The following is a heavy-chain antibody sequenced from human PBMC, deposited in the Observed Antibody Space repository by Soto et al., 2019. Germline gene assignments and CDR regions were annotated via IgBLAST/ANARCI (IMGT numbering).Heavy chain of an antibody. Sequence: QVQLQESGPGLVKPSDTLSLTCAVSGYSISSSNWWGWIRQPPGKGLEWIGYIYYSGTTYYNPSLKGRVTRSVDTSKNHFSPKLTSVTAVDTAVYYCARREIQGPIDYWGHGTLVTVSS. V-gene: IGHV4-28*01. D-gene: IGHD1-26*01. CDR1: GYSISSSNW. J-gene: IGHJ4*01. CDR3: ARREIQGPIDY. CDR2: IYYSGTT.